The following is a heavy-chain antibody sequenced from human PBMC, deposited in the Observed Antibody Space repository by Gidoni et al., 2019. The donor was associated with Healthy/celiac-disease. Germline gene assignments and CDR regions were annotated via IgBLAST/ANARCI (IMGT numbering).Heavy chain of an antibody. D-gene: IGHD2-8*01. Sequence: QVQLVESGGGVVQPGRSLRLSCAASGFTFSSYGMHWVRQAPGKGLEWVAVIWYDGSNKYYADSVKGRFTISRDNSKNTLYLQMNSLRAEDTAVYYCARDGSYCTNGVCYSFYFDYWGQGTLVTVSS. CDR1: GFTFSSYG. CDR2: IWYDGSNK. CDR3: ARDGSYCTNGVCYSFYFDY. V-gene: IGHV3-33*01. J-gene: IGHJ4*02.